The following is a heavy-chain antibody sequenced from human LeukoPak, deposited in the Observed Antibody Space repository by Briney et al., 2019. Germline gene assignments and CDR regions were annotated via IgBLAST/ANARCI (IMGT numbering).Heavy chain of an antibody. J-gene: IGHJ6*02. CDR3: AREGVRGTLGLDV. CDR1: GDSITSYF. CDR2: IHYSGVT. D-gene: IGHD2-15*01. Sequence: SETLSLTCTVSGDSITSYFWTWIRQPPGKGLEWIGYIHYSGVTNYSPSLKRRVTISVDTSKNQFSLKLTSVTAADTAVYYCAREGVRGTLGLDVWGQGTTVTVSS. V-gene: IGHV4-59*01.